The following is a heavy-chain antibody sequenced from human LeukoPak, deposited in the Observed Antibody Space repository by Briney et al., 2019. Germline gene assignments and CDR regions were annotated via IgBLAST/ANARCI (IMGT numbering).Heavy chain of an antibody. Sequence: GASVKVSCKTSGYTFTANYMQWVRQAPGQGLEWMGWINPNSGATKYAQKFQGRVTMTRDTSISTAYMELSRLRSDDTAVYYCARYRCETTSGCEDTDAFDMWGQGTMVTVSS. CDR1: GYTFTANY. D-gene: IGHD2/OR15-2a*01. V-gene: IGHV1-2*02. CDR3: ARYRCETTSGCEDTDAFDM. CDR2: INPNSGAT. J-gene: IGHJ3*02.